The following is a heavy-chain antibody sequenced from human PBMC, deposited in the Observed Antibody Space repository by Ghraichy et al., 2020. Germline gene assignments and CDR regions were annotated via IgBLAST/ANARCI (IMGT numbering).Heavy chain of an antibody. CDR1: RFTFSSYS. J-gene: IGHJ3*02. CDR3: AREGYCSSTSCRPNAFDI. V-gene: IGHV3-48*02. D-gene: IGHD2-2*01. CDR2: VSSGSSTI. Sequence: GALRLSCAASRFTFSSYSMNWVRQAPGKGLEWVSYVSSGSSTIYYADSVKGRFTISRDNAKNSLYLQMNSLRDEDTAVYYCAREGYCSSTSCRPNAFDIWGQGTMVTVSS.